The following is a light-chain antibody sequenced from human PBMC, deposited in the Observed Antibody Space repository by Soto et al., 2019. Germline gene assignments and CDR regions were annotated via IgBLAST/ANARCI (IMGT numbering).Light chain of an antibody. CDR3: NSYAASSNCYFV. CDR2: EFT. Sequence: QSALTQPPSASGSPGQSVTISCTGTSSDVGGYNYVSWYQQYPGRAPKLMVYEFTNRPSGVPDRFSGSKSGNTASLTLSGLEPEDDADYYCNSYAASSNCYFVFGGGTKVTVL. V-gene: IGLV2-8*01. J-gene: IGLJ3*02. CDR1: SSDVGGYNY.